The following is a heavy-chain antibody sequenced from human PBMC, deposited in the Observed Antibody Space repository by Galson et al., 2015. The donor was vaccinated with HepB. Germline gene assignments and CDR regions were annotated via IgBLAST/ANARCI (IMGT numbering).Heavy chain of an antibody. Sequence: SVKVSCKASGYTFTSYAMHWVRQAPGQRLEWMGWINAGNGNTKYSQKFQGRVTITRDTSASTAYMELSSLRSEDTAVYYCARTYSGSYYYYYYYGMDVWGQGTTVTVSS. CDR3: ARTYSGSYYYYYYYGMDV. CDR2: INAGNGNT. CDR1: GYTFTSYA. D-gene: IGHD1-26*01. J-gene: IGHJ6*02. V-gene: IGHV1-3*01.